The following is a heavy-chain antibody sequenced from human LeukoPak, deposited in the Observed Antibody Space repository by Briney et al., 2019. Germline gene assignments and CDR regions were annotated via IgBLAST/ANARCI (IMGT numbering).Heavy chain of an antibody. CDR3: ARDNSVRDEAWWFNP. D-gene: IGHD5-24*01. CDR2: IYYSGST. CDR1: GGSISSSSYY. Sequence: SETLSLTCTVSGGSISSSSYYWGWIRQPPGKGLEWIGSIYYSGSTYYNPSLKSRVTISVDTSKYQFSLKLSSVTAADTAVYYCARDNSVRDEAWWFNPWGQGTLVTVSS. V-gene: IGHV4-39*07. J-gene: IGHJ5*02.